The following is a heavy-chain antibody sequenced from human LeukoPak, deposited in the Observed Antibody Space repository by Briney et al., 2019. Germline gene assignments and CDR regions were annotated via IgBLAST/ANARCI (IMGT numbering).Heavy chain of an antibody. CDR1: GFTFSSNA. D-gene: IGHD6-19*01. CDR3: ARDFRGQWLVYFDY. J-gene: IGHJ4*02. V-gene: IGHV3-30*04. Sequence: GGSLRLSCAASGFTFSSNAMNWVRQAPGKGLEWVAVISYDGSNKYYADSVKGRFTISRDNSKNTLYLQMNSLRAEDTAVYYCARDFRGQWLVYFDYWGQGTLVTVSS. CDR2: ISYDGSNK.